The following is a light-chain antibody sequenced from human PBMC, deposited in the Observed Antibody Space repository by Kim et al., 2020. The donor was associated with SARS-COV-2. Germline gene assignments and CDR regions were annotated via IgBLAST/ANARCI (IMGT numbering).Light chain of an antibody. V-gene: IGKV1-12*01. J-gene: IGKJ1*01. CDR2: EAS. CDR1: PGISDW. CDR3: QQTDRFPWT. Sequence: ASVGDRVTITCRSRPGISDWLAWYQQKPGKAPKLLIYEASSLQSGVPSRFSGCGYGTDFTLTISSLQPEDFATYFCQQTDRFPWTFGQGTKVDIK.